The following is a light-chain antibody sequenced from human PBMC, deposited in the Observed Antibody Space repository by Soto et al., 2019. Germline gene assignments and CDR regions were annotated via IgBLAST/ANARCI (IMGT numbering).Light chain of an antibody. CDR2: DAS. V-gene: IGKV1-39*01. Sequence: DIQMTQSPSSLSASVGDRVTITCRASQSISSYLNWYQQKPGKAPKLVIYDASSLQSGVPSRFSGSGSGTDFTLTISSLQPEDFATYYCQQANSFPLTFGGGTKVDIK. J-gene: IGKJ4*01. CDR3: QQANSFPLT. CDR1: QSISSY.